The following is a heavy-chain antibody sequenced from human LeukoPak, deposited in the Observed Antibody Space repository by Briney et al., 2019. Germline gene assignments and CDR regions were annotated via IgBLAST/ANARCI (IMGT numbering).Heavy chain of an antibody. D-gene: IGHD1-26*01. CDR1: GGSISSYY. Sequence: SETLSLTCTVSGGSISSYYWSWIRQPPGKGLEWIGYIYHSGSTNYNPSLKSRVTISVDTSKNQFSLKLSSVTAADTAVYYCARALWSGSYRRSYAFDIWGQGTMVTVSS. CDR3: ARALWSGSYRRSYAFDI. J-gene: IGHJ3*02. V-gene: IGHV4-59*01. CDR2: IYHSGST.